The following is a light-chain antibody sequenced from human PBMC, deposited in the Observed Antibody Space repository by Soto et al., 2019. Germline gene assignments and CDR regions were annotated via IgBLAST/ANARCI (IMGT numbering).Light chain of an antibody. CDR1: QSVSNND. J-gene: IGKJ1*01. V-gene: IGKV3-20*01. Sequence: EVVLTQSPGTLSLSPRERATLSCRASQSVSNNDLAWYQHKPGQAPRLLIYGASNRAPGIPDRFSGSGSGPDFTLTVSRLEPEDFAGYYCQQYAASPRTFGQGT. CDR3: QQYAASPRT. CDR2: GAS.